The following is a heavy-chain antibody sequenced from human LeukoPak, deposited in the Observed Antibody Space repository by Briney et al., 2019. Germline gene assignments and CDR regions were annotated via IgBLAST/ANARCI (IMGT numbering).Heavy chain of an antibody. Sequence: GASVKVSCKASGYTFTGYYMHWVRQAPGQGLEWMGWINPNSGGTNYAQKFQGRVTMTRDTSISTAYMELSRLRSDDTAVYYCARDLSVGANPFDYWGQGTLVTVSS. V-gene: IGHV1-2*02. D-gene: IGHD1-26*01. CDR1: GYTFTGYY. CDR2: INPNSGGT. J-gene: IGHJ4*02. CDR3: ARDLSVGANPFDY.